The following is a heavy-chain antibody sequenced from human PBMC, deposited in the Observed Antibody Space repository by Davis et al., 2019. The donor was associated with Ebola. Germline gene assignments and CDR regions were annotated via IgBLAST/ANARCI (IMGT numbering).Heavy chain of an antibody. D-gene: IGHD2-15*01. CDR3: ARDSRWPAYYYYGMDV. V-gene: IGHV1-58*01. CDR1: GFTFTSSA. Sequence: SVKVSCKASGFTFTSSAVQWVRQARGQRLEWIGWIVVGSGNTNYAQKFQERVTITRDMSTSTAYMELSSLRSEDTAVYYCARDSRWPAYYYYGMDVWGQGTTVTVSS. CDR2: IVVGSGNT. J-gene: IGHJ6*02.